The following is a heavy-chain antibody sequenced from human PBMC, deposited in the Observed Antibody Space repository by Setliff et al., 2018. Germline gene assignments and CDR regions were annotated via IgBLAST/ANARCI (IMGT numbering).Heavy chain of an antibody. J-gene: IGHJ4*02. CDR2: IHYSGNT. D-gene: IGHD2-15*01. Sequence: SETLSLTCSVSGDSINRNYWSWIRQPPGKGLEWLGYIHYSGNTNYNPSLKSRVTVSLNRSKNQISLKLSSVTAADTAVYYCARPTRETGYCSGGSCYSGGDFDYWGQGTLVTVSS. CDR3: ARPTRETGYCSGGSCYSGGDFDY. CDR1: GDSINRNY. V-gene: IGHV4-59*08.